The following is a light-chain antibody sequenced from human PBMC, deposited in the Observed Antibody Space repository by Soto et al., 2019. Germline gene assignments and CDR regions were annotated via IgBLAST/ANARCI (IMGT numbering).Light chain of an antibody. Sequence: QSVLTPPPSVSGTPGQAVTISCSGSGSNIGSNTVNWYQQVPGMAPKVLIQSDSQRPSGVPDRFSGSKSGTSASLVISGLRSEDETDYYCATWDDSLSVVVFGGGTQLTVL. J-gene: IGLJ7*01. CDR1: GSNIGSNT. V-gene: IGLV1-44*01. CDR2: SDS. CDR3: ATWDDSLSVVV.